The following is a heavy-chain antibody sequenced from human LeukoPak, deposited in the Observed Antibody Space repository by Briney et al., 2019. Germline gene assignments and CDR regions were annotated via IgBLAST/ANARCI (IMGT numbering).Heavy chain of an antibody. CDR1: GYTFTSYG. CDR2: ISAYNGNT. D-gene: IGHD3-22*01. J-gene: IGHJ4*02. CDR3: ARTPSTYYYDSSGYYGYYFDY. V-gene: IGHV1-18*01. Sequence: ASVKVSCKASGYTFTSYGISWVRQAPGQGLEWMGWISAYNGNTNYAQKLQGRVTMTTDTSTSTAYMELRSLRSDDTAVYYCARTPSTYYYDSSGYYGYYFDYWGQGTLVTVSS.